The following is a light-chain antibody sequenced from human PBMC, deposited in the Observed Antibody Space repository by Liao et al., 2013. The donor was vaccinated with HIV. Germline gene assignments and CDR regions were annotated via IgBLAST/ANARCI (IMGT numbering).Light chain of an antibody. J-gene: IGLJ1*01. CDR1: KLGHKY. CDR2: QDN. CDR3: QAWDRRGYATVRRY. V-gene: IGLV3-1*01. Sequence: SYELTQPPSVSVSPGQTASITCSGDKLGHKYAYWYQQKPGQSPVLVIYQDNKRPSGIPERFSGSNSGNTATLTISGTQAMDEADYYCQAWDRRGYATVRRYFG.